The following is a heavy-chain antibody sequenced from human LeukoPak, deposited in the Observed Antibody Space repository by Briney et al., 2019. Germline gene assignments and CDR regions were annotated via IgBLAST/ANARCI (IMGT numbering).Heavy chain of an antibody. CDR2: MDPSGTQK. D-gene: IGHD3-16*01. Sequence: PGGSLRLSCVVSGFTFNRSWMNWARQAPGKGLEWVANMDPSGTQKRYVDSVTGRFTISKDNPGTSLYLEMNSLRAYDTAIYYCAIWASDNYWGQGTLVTVSS. V-gene: IGHV3-7*01. CDR3: AIWASDNY. J-gene: IGHJ4*02. CDR1: GFTFNRSW.